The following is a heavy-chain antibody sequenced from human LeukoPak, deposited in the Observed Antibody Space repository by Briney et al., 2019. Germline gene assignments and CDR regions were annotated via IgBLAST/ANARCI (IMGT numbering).Heavy chain of an antibody. D-gene: IGHD5-24*01. CDR2: IYYSGST. J-gene: IGHJ4*02. Sequence: SETLSLTCTVSGGSISSYYWSWIRQPPGKGLEWIGYIYYSGSTNYNPSLKSRVTISVDTSKNQFSLKLSSVTAADTAVYYCARCPRRDGYKAGDFDYWGQGTLVTVSS. CDR3: ARCPRRDGYKAGDFDY. V-gene: IGHV4-59*12. CDR1: GGSISSYY.